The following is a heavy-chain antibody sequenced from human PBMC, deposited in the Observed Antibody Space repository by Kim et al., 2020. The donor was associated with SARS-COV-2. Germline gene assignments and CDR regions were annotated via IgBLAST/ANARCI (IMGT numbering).Heavy chain of an antibody. Sequence: NNADSGKSRFTIPRNNAKNSLYLQMNRLRAEDTALYYCARDSCGSTSCFDYWGQGTLVTVSS. D-gene: IGHD2-2*01. CDR3: ARDSCGSTSCFDY. V-gene: IGHV3-11*05. J-gene: IGHJ4*02.